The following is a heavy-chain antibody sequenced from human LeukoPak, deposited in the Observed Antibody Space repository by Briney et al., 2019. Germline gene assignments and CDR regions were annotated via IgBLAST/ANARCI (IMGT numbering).Heavy chain of an antibody. D-gene: IGHD3-9*01. CDR3: ARQDWLGDRYYFDS. Sequence: GGSLRLSCAASGFTFSSYGMHWVRQAPGKGLEWVAFIRYDGSNKYYADSVKGRFTISRDNSKNTLYLQMNSLRAEDTAVYYCARQDWLGDRYYFDSWGQGTLVTVSS. J-gene: IGHJ4*02. CDR1: GFTFSSYG. CDR2: IRYDGSNK. V-gene: IGHV3-30*02.